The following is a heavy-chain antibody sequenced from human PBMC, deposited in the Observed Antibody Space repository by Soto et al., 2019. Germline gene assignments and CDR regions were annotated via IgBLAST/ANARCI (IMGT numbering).Heavy chain of an antibody. D-gene: IGHD1-1*01. CDR1: GFTFSSYA. V-gene: IGHV3-30-3*01. CDR2: ISYDGSNK. J-gene: IGHJ6*02. Sequence: GGSLRLSCAASGFTFSSYAMHWVRQAPGKGLEWVAVISYDGSNKYYADSVKGRFTISRDNSKNTLYLQMNSRRAEDTAVYYCGRGLDDGSYFCGMAVWGQGTTVTVSS. CDR3: GRGLDDGSYFCGMAV.